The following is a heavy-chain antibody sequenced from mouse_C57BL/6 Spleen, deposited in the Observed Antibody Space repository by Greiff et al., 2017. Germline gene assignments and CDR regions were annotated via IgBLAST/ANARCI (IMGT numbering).Heavy chain of an antibody. Sequence: VKLQQPGAELVMPGASVKLSCKASGYTFTSYWMHWVKQRPGQGLEWIGEIDPSDSYTNYNQKFKGKSTLTVDKSSSTAYMQLSSLTSEYSAVYYCATYYRAMDYWGQGTSVTVSS. D-gene: IGHD2-14*01. CDR2: IDPSDSYT. CDR3: ATYYRAMDY. V-gene: IGHV1-69*01. J-gene: IGHJ4*01. CDR1: GYTFTSYW.